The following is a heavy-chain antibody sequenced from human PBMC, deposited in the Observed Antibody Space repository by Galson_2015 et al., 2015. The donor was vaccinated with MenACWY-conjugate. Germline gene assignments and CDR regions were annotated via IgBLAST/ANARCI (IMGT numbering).Heavy chain of an antibody. J-gene: IGHJ4*02. CDR3: ARDHDFVWGTYPFDF. CDR1: GYLFTRYG. D-gene: IGHD3-16*02. CDR2: ITPTNDNT. Sequence: SVKVSCKASGYLFTRYGISWVRQAPGQGLEWMGWITPTNDNTHYAQRFQGRVTMTTDTSTSTAYMELRSLRSDDTAVYFCARDHDFVWGTYPFDFWGQGTLVTVSP. V-gene: IGHV1-18*01.